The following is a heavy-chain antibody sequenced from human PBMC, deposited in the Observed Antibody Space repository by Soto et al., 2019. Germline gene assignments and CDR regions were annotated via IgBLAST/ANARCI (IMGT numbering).Heavy chain of an antibody. V-gene: IGHV4-39*01. CDR1: VGSISSSSYY. J-gene: IGHJ4*02. D-gene: IGHD3-10*01. CDR3: ARHSPAYYGSGNPFYFDY. Sequence: PSETLSLTCTVSVGSISSSSYYWGWIRQPPGKGLEWIGSIYYSGSTYYNPSLKSRVTISVDTSKNQFSLKLSSVTAADTAAYYCARHSPAYYGSGNPFYFDYWGQGTMVTVSS. CDR2: IYYSGST.